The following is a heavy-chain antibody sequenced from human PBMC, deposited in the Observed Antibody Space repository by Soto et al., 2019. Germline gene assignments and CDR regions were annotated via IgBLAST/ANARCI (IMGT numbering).Heavy chain of an antibody. J-gene: IGHJ6*02. D-gene: IGHD2-2*01. Sequence: ASVTVSCKASGYTFTGYYMHWVRQAPGQGLEWMGWINPNSGGTNYAQKFQGWVTMTRDTSISTAYMELSRLRSDDTAVYYCARYLGDIGVVPGGRRCGRDVWG. CDR1: GYTFTGYY. V-gene: IGHV1-2*04. CDR2: INPNSGGT. CDR3: ARYLGDIGVVPGGRRCGRDV.